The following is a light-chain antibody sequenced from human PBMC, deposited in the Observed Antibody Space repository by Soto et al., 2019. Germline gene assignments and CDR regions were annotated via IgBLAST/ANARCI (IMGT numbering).Light chain of an antibody. V-gene: IGKV1-6*01. CDR2: VAT. CDR3: LQDHNYPLT. CDR1: QDIRND. J-gene: IGKJ4*01. Sequence: AIQMTQSPSSLSASAGDRVTIICRASQDIRNDLGWYQQKPGRAPKVLIYVATSLQSGVPSRFSGSGSGTDFTLTISSLQPEDFATYYCLQDHNYPLTFGGGTKVDIK.